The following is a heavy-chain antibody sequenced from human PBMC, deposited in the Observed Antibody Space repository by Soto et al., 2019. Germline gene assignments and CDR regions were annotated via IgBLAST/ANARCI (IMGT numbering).Heavy chain of an antibody. CDR2: ISAYNGNT. D-gene: IGHD6-13*01. CDR1: GYTFSRYG. CDR3: ASGTRQQGSLLGNDAFDI. J-gene: IGHJ3*02. V-gene: IGHV1-18*04. Sequence: GGPVEGSRKASGYTFSRYGISWVRQAPGQGVEWMGWISAYNGNTNYAQKIQGRGTMTKATSTTTAYMQMTSLRYDDTAVYYCASGTRQQGSLLGNDAFDIWGQGTMVTGSS.